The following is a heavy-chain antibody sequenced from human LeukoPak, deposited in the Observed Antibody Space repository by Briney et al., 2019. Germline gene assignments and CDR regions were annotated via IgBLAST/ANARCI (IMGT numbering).Heavy chain of an antibody. CDR2: IWYDGSNK. CDR3: ARDALGAAVGYYGMDV. CDR1: GFTFSSYG. V-gene: IGHV3-33*01. D-gene: IGHD6-13*01. J-gene: IGHJ6*02. Sequence: GGSLRLSCAASGFTFSSYGMHWVRQAPGKGLEWVAVIWYDGSNKYYADSVKGRFTISRDNSKNTLYLQMNSLRAEDTAVYYCARDALGAAVGYYGMDVWGQGTTVTVSS.